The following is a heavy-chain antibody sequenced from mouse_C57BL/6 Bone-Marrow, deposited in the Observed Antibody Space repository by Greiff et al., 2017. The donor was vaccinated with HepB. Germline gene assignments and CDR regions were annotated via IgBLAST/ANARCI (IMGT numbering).Heavy chain of an antibody. CDR3: ARDRGPITTVVAPYAMDY. CDR2: ISYDGSN. V-gene: IGHV3-6*01. D-gene: IGHD1-1*01. Sequence: EVQLQQSGPGLVKPSQSLSLTCSVTGYSITSGYYWNWIRQFPGNKLEWRGYISYDGSNNYNPSLKNRISITRDTSKNQFFLKLNSVTTEDTATYYCARDRGPITTVVAPYAMDYWGQGTSVTVSS. CDR1: GYSITSGYY. J-gene: IGHJ4*01.